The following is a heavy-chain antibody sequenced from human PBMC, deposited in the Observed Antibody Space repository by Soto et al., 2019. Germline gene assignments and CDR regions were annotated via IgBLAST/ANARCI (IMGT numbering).Heavy chain of an antibody. Sequence: EVQLLESGGGLVQPGGSLRLSCAASGFTFSSYAMSWVRQAPGKGLEWVSAISGSGGSTYYADSVKGRFTISRDNSKNTLYLQTNSLRAEDTAVYYCAKEMFRMGMCHSSSWYGFAYWGQGTLVTVSS. J-gene: IGHJ4*02. V-gene: IGHV3-23*01. CDR2: ISGSGGST. CDR3: AKEMFRMGMCHSSSWYGFAY. CDR1: GFTFSSYA. D-gene: IGHD6-13*01.